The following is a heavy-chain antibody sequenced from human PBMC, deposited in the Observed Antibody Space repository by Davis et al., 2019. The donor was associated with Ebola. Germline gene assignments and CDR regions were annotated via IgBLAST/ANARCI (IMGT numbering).Heavy chain of an antibody. V-gene: IGHV3-53*01. CDR2: LYRGGST. CDR3: AKDTSNIWFDI. J-gene: IGHJ3*02. D-gene: IGHD1-26*01. CDR1: GDRRSSRNW. Sequence: ETLSLTCAVSGDRRSSRNWWSWVRPAPGKGLEWVSVLYRGGSTYYADSVKGRFTISRDTSKNTLYLQMNGLRVEDTAIYYCAKDTSNIWFDIWGQGTNVTVSS.